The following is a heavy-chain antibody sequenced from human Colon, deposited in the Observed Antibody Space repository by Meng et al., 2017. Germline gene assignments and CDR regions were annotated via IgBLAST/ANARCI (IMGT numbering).Heavy chain of an antibody. J-gene: IGHJ4*02. Sequence: GESLKISCAASGFTFSTFWMHRVRQAPGKGLVWVSRINSVGSDITYAEFARGRFTIPRDNDKNTLYLQMNSLRAEDTAVYYCARDRSIEGVGIDHWGQGTLVTVSS. CDR2: INSVGSDI. CDR3: ARDRSIEGVGIDH. D-gene: IGHD6-13*01. CDR1: GFTFSTFW. V-gene: IGHV3-74*01.